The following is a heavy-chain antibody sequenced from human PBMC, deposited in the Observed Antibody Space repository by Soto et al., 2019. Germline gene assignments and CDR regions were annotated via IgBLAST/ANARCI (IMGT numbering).Heavy chain of an antibody. CDR1: SDSISSSNW. Sequence: QVQLQESGPGLVKPSGTLSLTCAVSSDSISSSNWWTWVRQPPGKGLEWIGEIYHRGSTNYNPSLRSRVTISVDKSKNQFSLKLSSLTAADTAVYYCARAPVHCSGGSCYSEIDYWGQGTLVTVSS. V-gene: IGHV4-4*02. CDR3: ARAPVHCSGGSCYSEIDY. D-gene: IGHD2-15*01. CDR2: IYHRGST. J-gene: IGHJ4*02.